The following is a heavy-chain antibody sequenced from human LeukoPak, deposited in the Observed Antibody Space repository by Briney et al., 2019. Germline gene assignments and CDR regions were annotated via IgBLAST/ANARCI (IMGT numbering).Heavy chain of an antibody. CDR1: GYTFTSYD. Sequence: GASVKVSCKASGYTFTSYDINWVRQATGQGLEWMGWISAYNGNTNYAQKLQGRVTMTTDTSTSTAYMELRSLRSDDTAVYYCAREKVATTPYYYYYMDVWGKGTTVTVSS. CDR3: AREKVATTPYYYYYMDV. V-gene: IGHV1-18*01. D-gene: IGHD5-12*01. J-gene: IGHJ6*03. CDR2: ISAYNGNT.